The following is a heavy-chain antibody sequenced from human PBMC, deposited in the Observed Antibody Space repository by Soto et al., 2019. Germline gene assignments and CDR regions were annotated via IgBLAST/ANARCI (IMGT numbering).Heavy chain of an antibody. Sequence: SVKVSCKASGSTFSSYAISWVRQAPGQGLEWMGGIIPIFGTANYAQKFQGRVTITADESTSTAYMELSSLRSEDTAVYYCASTHQYYYDSSGYYRTVHFDYWGQGTLVTVSS. D-gene: IGHD3-22*01. CDR3: ASTHQYYYDSSGYYRTVHFDY. CDR2: IIPIFGTA. CDR1: GSTFSSYA. V-gene: IGHV1-69*13. J-gene: IGHJ4*02.